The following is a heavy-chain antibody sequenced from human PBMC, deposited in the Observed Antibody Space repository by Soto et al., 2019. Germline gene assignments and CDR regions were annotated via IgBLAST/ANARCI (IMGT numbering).Heavy chain of an antibody. CDR3: AKIDYYDSSGTSAFDI. CDR1: GFTFSSYA. D-gene: IGHD3-22*01. Sequence: GGSLRLSCAASGFTFSSYAMSWVRQAPGRGLEWVSAISGSGGSTYYADSVKGRFTISRDNSKNTLYLQMNSLRAEDTAVYYCAKIDYYDSSGTSAFDIWGQGTMVTVSS. J-gene: IGHJ3*02. V-gene: IGHV3-23*01. CDR2: ISGSGGST.